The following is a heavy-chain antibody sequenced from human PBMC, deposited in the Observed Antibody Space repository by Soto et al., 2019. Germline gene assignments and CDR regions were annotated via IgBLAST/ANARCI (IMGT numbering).Heavy chain of an antibody. CDR1: GFTFSTYG. Sequence: QVQLVESGGGVVQPGRSLRLSCAASGFTFSTYGMHWVRQAPGKGLEWVAAISYDGSKKYYADSVKGRFTISRDNSENTLYLQKNGLSAEDTAIYYCAPLGGGAQDNYWGQGTLVTVSS. V-gene: IGHV3-30*03. J-gene: IGHJ4*02. D-gene: IGHD1-26*01. CDR2: ISYDGSKK. CDR3: APLGGGAQDNY.